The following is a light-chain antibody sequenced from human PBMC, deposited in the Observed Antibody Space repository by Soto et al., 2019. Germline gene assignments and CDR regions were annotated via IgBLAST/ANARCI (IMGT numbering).Light chain of an antibody. CDR2: GAS. CDR3: QQYGSSPPIT. J-gene: IGKJ5*01. Sequence: PGEIVALSFRASQSVSSSYLTWYQQKPGQAPRLLIYGASSRATGIPDRFSGSGSGTDFTLTITRLEPEDFAVYYCQQYGSSPPITFGQGTRLEIK. CDR1: QSVSSSY. V-gene: IGKV3-20*01.